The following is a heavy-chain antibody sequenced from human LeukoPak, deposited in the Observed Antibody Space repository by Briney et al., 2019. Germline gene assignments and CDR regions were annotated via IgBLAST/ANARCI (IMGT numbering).Heavy chain of an antibody. V-gene: IGHV4-59*13. J-gene: IGHJ5*02. CDR1: VDSINLYY. Sequence: AETLSLPCTVSVDSINLYYSSWMPEPPGEGREGSGYIYCSGYTNYSPSLTSRVHLSVETSKKQISLKLSSAAAAHTAGSYCARARRIREWPNPWVSSFDPWGQGTLVTVSS. CDR3: ARARRIREWPNPWVSSFDP. D-gene: IGHD3-16*01. CDR2: IYCSGYT.